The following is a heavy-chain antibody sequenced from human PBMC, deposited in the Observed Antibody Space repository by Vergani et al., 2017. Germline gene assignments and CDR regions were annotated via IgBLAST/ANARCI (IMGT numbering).Heavy chain of an antibody. V-gene: IGHV4-59*01. Sequence: QVQLPESGPGLVKPSETLSLTCTVSGGSISSYYWSWIRQPPGKGLEWIGYIYYSGSTNYNPSLKSRVTISVDTSKNQFSLKLSSVTAADTAVYYCARDRIRGMDVWGQGTTVTVSS. CDR3: ARDRIRGMDV. CDR2: IYYSGST. CDR1: GGSISSYY. D-gene: IGHD2-21*01. J-gene: IGHJ6*02.